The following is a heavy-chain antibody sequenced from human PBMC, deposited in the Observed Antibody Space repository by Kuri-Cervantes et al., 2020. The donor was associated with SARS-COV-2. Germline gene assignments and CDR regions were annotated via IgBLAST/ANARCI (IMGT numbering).Heavy chain of an antibody. CDR3: VRDSGDTSESEGAYDY. CDR1: GFTFSIYT. D-gene: IGHD3-10*01. J-gene: IGHJ4*02. Sequence: GKSLKISCAASGFTFSIYTIHWVRQAPGKGLQYVSAISSTGRTTYYADSVKGRFTISRDNSRNTLDLQMSSLRAEDTAVYYCVRDSGDTSESEGAYDYWGQGTLVTVSS. CDR2: ISSTGRTT. V-gene: IGHV3-64D*06.